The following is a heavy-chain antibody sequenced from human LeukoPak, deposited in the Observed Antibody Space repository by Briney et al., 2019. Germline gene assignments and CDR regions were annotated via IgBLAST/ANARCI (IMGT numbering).Heavy chain of an antibody. J-gene: IGHJ4*02. CDR2: LFDSVNT. Sequence: SETLSLTCTVSGGSISSHYWSWIRQRPGKGLDWIAYLFDSVNTKDNPSLQSRLTLSADTSKNQFSLRLSSVTAADTAVYYCATIKRGSIFGYFDFWGQGIKVTVSS. D-gene: IGHD5-18*01. CDR1: GGSISSHY. V-gene: IGHV4-59*11. CDR3: ATIKRGSIFGYFDF.